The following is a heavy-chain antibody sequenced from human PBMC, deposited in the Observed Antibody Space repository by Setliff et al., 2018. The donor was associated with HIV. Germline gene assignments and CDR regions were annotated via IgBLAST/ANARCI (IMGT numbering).Heavy chain of an antibody. D-gene: IGHD2-21*02. V-gene: IGHV3-43D*04. CDR2: ISWDGGST. J-gene: IGHJ3*02. CDR1: GFTFDVYA. Sequence: PGGSLRLSCAASGFTFDVYAMHWVRQAPGKGLEWVSLISWDGGSTYYADSVKGRFTISRDNSKNSLYLQMNSLRAEYTALYYCAQNYGVVTYAFDIWGQGTMVTVSS. CDR3: AQNYGVVTYAFDI.